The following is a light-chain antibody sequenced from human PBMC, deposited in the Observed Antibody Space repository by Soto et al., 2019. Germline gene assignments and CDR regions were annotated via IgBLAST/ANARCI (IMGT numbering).Light chain of an antibody. Sequence: EIVLMQSPGTLSLSPGERATLSCRASQSVSSSYLAWYQQKPGQAPRLLIDGASSRATGTPDRFSGSGSGTDFTLTISRLEPDDFAVYYCQQYGTSPPLTFGGGTKVEIK. CDR1: QSVSSSY. CDR2: GAS. V-gene: IGKV3-20*01. J-gene: IGKJ4*01. CDR3: QQYGTSPPLT.